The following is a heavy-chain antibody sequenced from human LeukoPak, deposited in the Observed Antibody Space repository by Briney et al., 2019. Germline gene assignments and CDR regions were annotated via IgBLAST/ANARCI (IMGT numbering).Heavy chain of an antibody. Sequence: GGSLRLSCAASEFTFSSYSVNWVRQAPGKGLAWVSYISSSSSTIYYADSVKGRFTISRDNAKNSLYLQMNSLRAEDTAVYYCARDPPYYYGSGSSNWFDPWGQGTLVTVSS. CDR3: ARDPPYYYGSGSSNWFDP. CDR1: EFTFSSYS. J-gene: IGHJ5*02. V-gene: IGHV3-48*04. CDR2: ISSSSSTI. D-gene: IGHD3-10*01.